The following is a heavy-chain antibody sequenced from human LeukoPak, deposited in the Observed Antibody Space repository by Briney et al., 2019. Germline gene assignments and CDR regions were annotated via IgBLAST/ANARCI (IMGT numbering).Heavy chain of an antibody. CDR3: ARDLLGSDY. Sequence: GGSLRLSCAASGFTFRSYSMNWVRQAPGKGLEWVSSISSSSSYIYYADSVKGRFTISRDNAKNSLYLQMNSLRAEDTAVYYCARDLLGSDYWGQGALVTVSS. CDR2: ISSSSSYI. V-gene: IGHV3-21*01. J-gene: IGHJ4*02. D-gene: IGHD7-27*01. CDR1: GFTFRSYS.